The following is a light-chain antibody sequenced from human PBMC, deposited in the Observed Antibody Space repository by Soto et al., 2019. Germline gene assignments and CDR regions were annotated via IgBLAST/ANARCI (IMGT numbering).Light chain of an antibody. CDR1: QSVGNY. CDR2: DAS. J-gene: IGKJ1*01. Sequence: EIVLTQSPATLSFSPGERATLSCRASQSVGNYLAGYQQKPGQAPRLLIYDASNRATGVPARFSGSGSGTDFTLTISGLEPEDFAVYFCQLRSNWPLCSFGQGPKVEIK. V-gene: IGKV3-11*01. CDR3: QLRSNWPLCS.